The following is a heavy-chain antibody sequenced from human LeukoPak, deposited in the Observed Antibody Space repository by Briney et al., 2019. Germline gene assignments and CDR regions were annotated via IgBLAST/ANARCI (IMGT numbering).Heavy chain of an antibody. CDR2: IYHSGST. CDR3: ARGTYYYDSSGYYFDY. D-gene: IGHD3-22*01. CDR1: GGSIRSSYYY. V-gene: IGHV4-39*07. J-gene: IGHJ4*02. Sequence: SETLSLTCTVSGGSIRSSYYYWGWIRQPPGKGLEWIGYIYHSGSTYYNPSLKSRVTISVDRSKNQFSLKLSSVTAADTAVYYCARGTYYYDSSGYYFDYWGQGTLVTVSS.